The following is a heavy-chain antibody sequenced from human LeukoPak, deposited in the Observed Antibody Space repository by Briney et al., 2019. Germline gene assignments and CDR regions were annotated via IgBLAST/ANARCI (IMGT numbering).Heavy chain of an antibody. CDR1: GYSISSGYY. D-gene: IGHD3-3*01. J-gene: IGHJ4*02. V-gene: IGHV4-38-2*01. CDR3: ARTLPAGVATPDY. Sequence: SEALSLTCAVSGYSISSGYYWGWIRQPPGKALESFGSIYHSGSTYYNPSLKRRVTISVDTSKNQFSLKLSSVTAADTAVYYCARTLPAGVATPDYWGQGTLVSVSS. CDR2: IYHSGST.